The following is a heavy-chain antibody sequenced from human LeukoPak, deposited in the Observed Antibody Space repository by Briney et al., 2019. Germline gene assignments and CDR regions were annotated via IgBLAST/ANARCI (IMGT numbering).Heavy chain of an antibody. Sequence: SETLSLTCTGTVGSISSYYWSWIRQPPGKELEGIGHIYYSGCTYYNPSLKSRVTISVDTSKNQFSLKLSSVTAADTAVYYCARLGEGYNSLPYYYYGMDVWGQGTTVTVSS. D-gene: IGHD5-24*01. V-gene: IGHV4-59*01. CDR3: ARLGEGYNSLPYYYYGMDV. CDR1: VGSISSYY. CDR2: IYYSGCT. J-gene: IGHJ6*02.